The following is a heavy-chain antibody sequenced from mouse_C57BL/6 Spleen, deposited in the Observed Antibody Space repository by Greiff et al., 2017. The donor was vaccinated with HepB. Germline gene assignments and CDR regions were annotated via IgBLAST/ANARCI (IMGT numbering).Heavy chain of an antibody. J-gene: IGHJ2*01. D-gene: IGHD2-3*01. Sequence: QVQLQQSGAKLARPGASVKLSCKASGYTFTSYGISWVKQRTGQGLEWIGEIYPRSGNTYYNEKFKGKATLTADKSSSTAYMELRSLTSEDSAVYFCARRGIYDGYYEGDYWGQGTTLTVSS. CDR1: GYTFTSYG. CDR2: IYPRSGNT. V-gene: IGHV1-81*01. CDR3: ARRGIYDGYYEGDY.